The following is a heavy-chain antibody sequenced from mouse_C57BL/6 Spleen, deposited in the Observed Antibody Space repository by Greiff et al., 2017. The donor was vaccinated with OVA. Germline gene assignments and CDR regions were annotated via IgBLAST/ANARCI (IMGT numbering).Heavy chain of an antibody. Sequence: EVQLQQSEGGLVQPGSSMKLSCTASGFTFSDYYMAWVRQVPEKGLEWVANINYDGSSTYYLDSLKSRFIISRDNAKNILYLQMSSLKSEDTATYYCARSNYGYAMDYWGQGTSVTVSS. V-gene: IGHV5-16*01. D-gene: IGHD2-5*01. CDR1: GFTFSDYY. CDR2: INYDGSST. J-gene: IGHJ4*01. CDR3: ARSNYGYAMDY.